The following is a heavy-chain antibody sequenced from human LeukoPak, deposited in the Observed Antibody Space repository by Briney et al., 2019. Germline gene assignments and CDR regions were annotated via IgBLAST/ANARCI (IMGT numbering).Heavy chain of an antibody. J-gene: IGHJ4*02. CDR1: GFTFDDFS. CDR3: ANEKVGSSPYFDY. D-gene: IGHD6-6*01. Sequence: PGGSLRLSCAASGFTFDDFSMHWVRQAPGKGLEWVAFIRYDGSNKYYADSVKGRFTISRDNSKNTLYLQMNSLRAEDTAVYYCANEKVGSSPYFDYWGQGTLVTVSS. V-gene: IGHV3-30*02. CDR2: IRYDGSNK.